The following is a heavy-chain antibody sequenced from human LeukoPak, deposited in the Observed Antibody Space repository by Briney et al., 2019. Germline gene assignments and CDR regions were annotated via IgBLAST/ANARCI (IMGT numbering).Heavy chain of an antibody. CDR2: ISAGGGST. J-gene: IGHJ4*02. D-gene: IGHD6-13*01. Sequence: GWCLRLSCAASGLTFSDYSMTWVRPAPGKGLFWVSGISAGGGSTYYADSVKGRFTISRDNSRNTLYLQMNSLRAEDTAVYYCAKDAAGPEYWGQGTLVTVSS. V-gene: IGHV3-23*01. CDR1: GLTFSDYS. CDR3: AKDAAGPEY.